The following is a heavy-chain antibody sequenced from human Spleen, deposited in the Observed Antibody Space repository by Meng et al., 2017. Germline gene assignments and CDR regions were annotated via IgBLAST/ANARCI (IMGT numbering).Heavy chain of an antibody. D-gene: IGHD6-13*01. Sequence: SLKISCAASGFIFDDYTMHWVRQAPGKGPEWVSGISWNSGSIGYADSVKGRFTISRDNAKNSLYLEMSSLRAEDTAVYYCARDLGGIFDYWGQGARVTVSS. CDR2: ISWNSGSI. V-gene: IGHV3-9*01. CDR3: ARDLGGIFDY. J-gene: IGHJ4*02. CDR1: GFIFDDYT.